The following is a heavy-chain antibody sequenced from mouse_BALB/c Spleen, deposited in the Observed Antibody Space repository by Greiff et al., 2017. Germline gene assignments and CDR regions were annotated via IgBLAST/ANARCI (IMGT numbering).Heavy chain of an antibody. D-gene: IGHD2-3*01. CDR2: INPYNGDT. J-gene: IGHJ3*01. CDR3: SRGGVGGYYGFAY. V-gene: IGHV1-20*02. CDR1: GYSFTGYF. Sequence: VQLQQSGPELVKPGASVKISCKASGYSFTGYFMNWVMQSRGKSLEWIGRINPYNGDTFYNQKFKGKATLTVDKSSSTAHMELRSLASEDSAVYYCSRGGVGGYYGFAYWGQGTLVTVSA.